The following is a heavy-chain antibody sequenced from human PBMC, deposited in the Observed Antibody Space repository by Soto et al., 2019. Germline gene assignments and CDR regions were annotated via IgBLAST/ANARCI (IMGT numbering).Heavy chain of an antibody. CDR2: IYPGDSDT. CDR3: ARHASITMVRGVPPTYGMDV. J-gene: IGHJ6*01. CDR1: GYSFTSYW. Sequence: GESLKISCKGSGYSFTSYWIGWVRQMPGKGLEWMGIIYPGDSDTRYSPPFQGQVTISADKSISTAYLQWSSLKASDTAMYYCARHASITMVRGVPPTYGMDVWGQGTTVTVSS. D-gene: IGHD3-10*01. V-gene: IGHV5-51*01.